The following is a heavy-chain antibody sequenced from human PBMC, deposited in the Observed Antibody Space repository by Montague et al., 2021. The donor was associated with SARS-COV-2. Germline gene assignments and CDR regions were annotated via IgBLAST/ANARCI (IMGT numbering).Heavy chain of an antibody. CDR3: VRLPHYDGLYGPPDF. CDR1: GASFTDYY. D-gene: IGHD3-16*01. Sequence: SETLSLTCTVSGASFTDYYWSWIRQPPGKGLEWVGDILYNKGTNFNPSLKSRVAISVDTSKNQFSLRLTSVTAADTAFYYCVRLPHYDGLYGPPDFWDQGTLVTVSS. V-gene: IGHV4-59*08. CDR2: ILYNKGT. J-gene: IGHJ4*02.